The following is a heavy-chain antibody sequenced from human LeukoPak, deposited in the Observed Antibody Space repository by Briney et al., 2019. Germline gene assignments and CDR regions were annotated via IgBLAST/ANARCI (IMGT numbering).Heavy chain of an antibody. CDR3: ARQYIVVVLDY. D-gene: IGHD2-15*01. CDR1: GGSISSSSYY. Sequence: PSETLSLTCTVSGGSISSSSYYWGWIRQPPGKGLEWIGSIYYSGSTYYNPSLKSRVTISVDTSKNQFSLKLSSVTAADTAVYYCARQYIVVVLDYWGQGTLVTVSS. J-gene: IGHJ4*02. V-gene: IGHV4-39*01. CDR2: IYYSGST.